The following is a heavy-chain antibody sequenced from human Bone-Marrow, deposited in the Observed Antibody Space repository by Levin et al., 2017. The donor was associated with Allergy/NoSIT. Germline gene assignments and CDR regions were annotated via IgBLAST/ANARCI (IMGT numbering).Heavy chain of an antibody. CDR3: ARDRHTVMELAFDY. J-gene: IGHJ4*01. CDR2: ISYDGNNK. Sequence: LSLTCAASGFSFSYYSMHWVRQAPGKGLEWVAVISYDGNNKNYAASVKGRFTISRDTSKNTLYVQMTSLRGEDTAVYYCARDRHTVMELAFDYWGQGTLVTVSS. V-gene: IGHV3-30-3*01. D-gene: IGHD1-26*01. CDR1: GFSFSYYS.